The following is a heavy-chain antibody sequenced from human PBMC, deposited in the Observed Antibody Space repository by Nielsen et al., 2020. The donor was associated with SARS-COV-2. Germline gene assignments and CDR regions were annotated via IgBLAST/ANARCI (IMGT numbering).Heavy chain of an antibody. V-gene: IGHV1-18*04. CDR2: ISGYNGDT. J-gene: IGHJ6*03. CDR1: GYTFTNYG. CDR3: ARSRAGKDPYYSYYMDV. D-gene: IGHD6-19*01. Sequence: ASVKVSCKASGYTFTNYGISWVRQAPGQGLEWMGWISGYNGDTNYAQKFQGRVTMTTDTSTSTAYMELRSLRSDDTAVYYCARSRAGKDPYYSYYMDVWGKGTTVTVSS.